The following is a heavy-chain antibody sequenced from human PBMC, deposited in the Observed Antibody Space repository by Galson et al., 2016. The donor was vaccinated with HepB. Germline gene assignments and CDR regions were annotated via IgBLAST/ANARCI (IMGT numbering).Heavy chain of an antibody. CDR3: ARDREPETTMPIFDH. V-gene: IGHV3-11*01. CDR1: GFIFSDYY. CDR2: IAGRSSTI. D-gene: IGHD4-17*01. J-gene: IGHJ4*02. Sequence: SLRLSCAASGFIFSDYYMSWIRQAPGKGLEWISYIAGRSSTIYQPDSVKGRFTGSRDNAKNSLFLQMDSLRAEDTAVYFCARDREPETTMPIFDHWGQGVLVTVST.